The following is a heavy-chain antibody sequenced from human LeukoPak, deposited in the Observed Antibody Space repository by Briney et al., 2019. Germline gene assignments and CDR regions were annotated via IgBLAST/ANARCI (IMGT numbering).Heavy chain of an antibody. J-gene: IGHJ4*02. CDR1: GFTFSGSA. Sequence: GGSLRLSCAASGFTFSGSAVHWVRQAPGKGLEWVAVIWYDGSNKFYADSVKGRFTISRDNSKNTLYLQMNSLRAEDTAVYYCARETTTLDYWGQGTLVTVSS. D-gene: IGHD1-26*01. CDR3: ARETTTLDY. CDR2: IWYDGSNK. V-gene: IGHV3-33*08.